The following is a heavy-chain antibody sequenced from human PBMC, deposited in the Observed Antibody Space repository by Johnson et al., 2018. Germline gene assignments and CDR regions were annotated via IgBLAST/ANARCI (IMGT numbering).Heavy chain of an antibody. J-gene: IGHJ3*01. D-gene: IGHD3-22*01. Sequence: QVQLQESGPGLVKPSETLSLTCTVSGGSISSYYWSWIRQPPGKRLEWIGHIYYNGNTNYNPSLTSRVTISLDTSKNLFSLNLRSGPAADAAGYYCAGEERGFDYYDSSGSLGHNAFDLWCPGTMVTVAS. CDR2: IYYNGNT. V-gene: IGHV4-59*01. CDR3: AGEERGFDYYDSSGSLGHNAFDL. CDR1: GGSISSYY.